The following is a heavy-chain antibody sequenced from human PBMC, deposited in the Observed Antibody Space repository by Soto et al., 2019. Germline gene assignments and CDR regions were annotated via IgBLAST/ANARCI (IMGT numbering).Heavy chain of an antibody. Sequence: DVQLLESGGGLVKPGGSLRLSCETSGFNFSDYSMSWVRQAPGEGLEWVSFISSSSSFIYNAESVEGRFSVSRDNARNLIYLEMSSLRVEDTAIYYCAKDCGSGDGFDYWGQGTLVAVSS. CDR1: GFNFSDYS. J-gene: IGHJ4*02. V-gene: IGHV3-21*01. CDR2: ISSSSSFI. D-gene: IGHD3-10*01. CDR3: AKDCGSGDGFDY.